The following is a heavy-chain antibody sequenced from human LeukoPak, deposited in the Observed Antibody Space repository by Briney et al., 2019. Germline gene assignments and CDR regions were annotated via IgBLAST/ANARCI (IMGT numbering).Heavy chain of an antibody. J-gene: IGHJ3*02. CDR2: ISWNSGSI. D-gene: IGHD3-22*01. V-gene: IGHV3-9*01. CDR1: GFTFDDYA. CDR3: AKDIGWYYYDSSGPLGTLDI. Sequence: GGSLRLSYAASGFTFDDYAMHWVRQAPGKGLEWVSGISWNSGSIGYADSVKGRFTISRDNAKNSLYLQMNSLRAEDTALYYCAKDIGWYYYDSSGPLGTLDIWGQGTMVTVSS.